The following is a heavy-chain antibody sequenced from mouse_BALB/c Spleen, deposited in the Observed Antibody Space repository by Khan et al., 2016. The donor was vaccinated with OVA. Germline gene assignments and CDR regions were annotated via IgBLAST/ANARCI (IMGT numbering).Heavy chain of an antibody. V-gene: IGHV1-4*01. J-gene: IGHJ3*01. CDR3: ARTGYCSIAY. Sequence: QVQLKQSGAELARPGASVKMSCKASGYTFTSYMMHWVKQRPGQGLEWIGDINPSSGYNNYNQKFKDKATLTADKSSSTAYMQLSSLTSEDSAVYDCARTGYCSIAYWGQETLVTVSS. D-gene: IGHD3-1*01. CDR2: INPSSGYN. CDR1: GYTFTSYM.